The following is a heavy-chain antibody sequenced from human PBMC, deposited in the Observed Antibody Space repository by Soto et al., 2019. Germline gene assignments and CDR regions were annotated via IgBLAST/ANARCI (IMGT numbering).Heavy chain of an antibody. Sequence: VASVKVSCKASGYTFTSYGISWVRQAPGQGLEWMGWISAYNGNTNYAQKLQGRVTMTTDTSTSTAYMELRSLRSDDTAVYYCGRDKGRIEAVYLFDPWGQGTLVTVSS. J-gene: IGHJ5*02. D-gene: IGHD6-13*01. CDR1: GYTFTSYG. V-gene: IGHV1-18*01. CDR3: GRDKGRIEAVYLFDP. CDR2: ISAYNGNT.